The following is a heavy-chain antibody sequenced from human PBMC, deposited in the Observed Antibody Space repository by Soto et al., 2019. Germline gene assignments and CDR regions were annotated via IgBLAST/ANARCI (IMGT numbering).Heavy chain of an antibody. Sequence: ASVKVSCKASGGMFYSSAINWVRQAPGQGLEWMGGIVPMNGSPKYAQEFLGRVTISADESATTAYMDLSGLKSEDTAVYYCSFAPNWTYQLTIYWGRGTQVTVAS. V-gene: IGHV1-69*13. CDR2: IVPMNGSP. J-gene: IGHJ4*02. CDR1: GGMFYSSA. D-gene: IGHD2-2*01. CDR3: SFAPNWTYQLTIY.